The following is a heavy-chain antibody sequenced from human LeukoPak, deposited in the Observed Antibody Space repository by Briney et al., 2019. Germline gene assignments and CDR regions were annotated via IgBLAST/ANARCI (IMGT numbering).Heavy chain of an antibody. CDR3: ARDEEYNGNYGPDY. CDR2: IWYVGSNK. CDR1: GFTFSSYG. V-gene: IGHV3-33*01. Sequence: GGSLRLSCAASGFTFSSYGMHWVRQAPGKGLEWVAVIWYVGSNKYYADSVKGRFTISRDNSKNTLYLQMNSLRAEDTAVYYCARDEEYNGNYGPDYWGQGTLVTVSS. J-gene: IGHJ4*02. D-gene: IGHD4-11*01.